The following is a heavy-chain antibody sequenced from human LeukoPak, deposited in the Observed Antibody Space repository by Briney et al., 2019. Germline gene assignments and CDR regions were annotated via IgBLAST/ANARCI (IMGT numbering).Heavy chain of an antibody. CDR3: TRSDIVGVRAANFY. J-gene: IGHJ4*02. Sequence: SVKVSCKASGGTFTSYAISWVRQAPGQGLEWMGGFIPNIGTANYAQKFQGRVTITADESTNTAYLELSSLRSEDTAVYYCTRSDIVGVRAANFYWGQGTMVTVSS. D-gene: IGHD2-2*01. V-gene: IGHV1-69*13. CDR1: GGTFTSYA. CDR2: FIPNIGTA.